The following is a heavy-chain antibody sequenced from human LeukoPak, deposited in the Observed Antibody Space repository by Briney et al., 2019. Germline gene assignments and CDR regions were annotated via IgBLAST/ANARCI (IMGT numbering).Heavy chain of an antibody. D-gene: IGHD5-18*01. CDR3: ARVDTSNDAFDI. CDR1: GGPISSYY. J-gene: IGHJ3*02. Sequence: SETLSLTCTVSGGPISSYYWSWIRQPPGKGLEWIGYIYYSGSTNYNPSLKSRVTISVDTSKNQFSLKLSSVTAADTAVYYCARVDTSNDAFDIWGQGTMVTVSS. V-gene: IGHV4-59*08. CDR2: IYYSGST.